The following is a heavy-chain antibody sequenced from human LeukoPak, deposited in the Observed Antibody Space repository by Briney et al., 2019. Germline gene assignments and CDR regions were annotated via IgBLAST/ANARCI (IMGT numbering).Heavy chain of an antibody. Sequence: SGPTLVNPTQTLGLTCTFSGFSLTTSAVGVGWIRQPPGKALEWLAFIDWNDDKRYSPSLKSRLTITKDTSKNQVVLTMTNMDPVDTATDYCAHSFALVPSALQLFDYWGQGTLVTVSS. V-gene: IGHV2-5*01. J-gene: IGHJ4*02. CDR1: GFSLTTSAVG. CDR3: AHSFALVPSALQLFDY. CDR2: IDWNDDK. D-gene: IGHD2-2*01.